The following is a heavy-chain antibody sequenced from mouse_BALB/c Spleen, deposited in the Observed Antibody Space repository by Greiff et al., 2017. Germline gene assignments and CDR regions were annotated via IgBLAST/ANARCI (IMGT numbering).Heavy chain of an antibody. CDR1: GFSLTGYG. CDR2: IWGDGST. J-gene: IGHJ1*01. V-gene: IGHV2-6-7*01. Sequence: QVQLKESGPGLVAPSQSLSITCTVSGFSLTGYGVNWVRQPPGKGLEWLGMIWGDGSTDYNSALKSRLSISKDNSKSQVFLKMNSLQTDDTARYYCARDYYGYNWYFDGWGAGTTVTVSS. CDR3: ARDYYGYNWYFDG. D-gene: IGHD1-2*01.